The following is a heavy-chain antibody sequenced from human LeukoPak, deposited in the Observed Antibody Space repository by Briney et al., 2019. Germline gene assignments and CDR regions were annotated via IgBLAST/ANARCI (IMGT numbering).Heavy chain of an antibody. Sequence: GRSLRLSCAASGFTFSSYAMHWVRQALGKGLEWVAVISYDGSNKYYADSVKGRFTISRDNSKNTLYLQMNSLRAEDTAVYYCARVPPADYYGSGSYTYYFDYWGQGTLVTVSS. J-gene: IGHJ4*02. D-gene: IGHD3-10*01. CDR3: ARVPPADYYGSGSYTYYFDY. CDR1: GFTFSSYA. V-gene: IGHV3-30-3*01. CDR2: ISYDGSNK.